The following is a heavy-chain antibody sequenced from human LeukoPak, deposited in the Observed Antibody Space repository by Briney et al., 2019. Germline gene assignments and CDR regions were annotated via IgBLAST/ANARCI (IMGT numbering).Heavy chain of an antibody. Sequence: ASVKVSCKASGYTFTGYYMHWVRQAPGQGLEWMGWINPNSGGTNYAQKFQGRVTMTRDTSISTAYMELSRLRSDDTAVYYCARETDGGYDLGLDGMDVWGQGTTVTVSS. CDR2: INPNSGGT. D-gene: IGHD5-12*01. CDR1: GYTFTGYY. J-gene: IGHJ6*02. CDR3: ARETDGGYDLGLDGMDV. V-gene: IGHV1-2*02.